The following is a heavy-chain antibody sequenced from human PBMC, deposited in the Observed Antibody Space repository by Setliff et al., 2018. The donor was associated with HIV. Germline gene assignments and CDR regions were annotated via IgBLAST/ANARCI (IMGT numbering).Heavy chain of an antibody. CDR3: AKNLYRSPWSPLDY. CDR1: GFTFSSYS. J-gene: IGHJ4*02. CDR2: ISSTSRTI. Sequence: GGSLRLSCAASGFTFSSYSMNWVRQAPGKGLEWVSYISSTSRTIYYADSVKGRFTISRDNSKNTLYLQMNSLRADDTAVYYCAKNLYRSPWSPLDYWGQGTLVTVSS. V-gene: IGHV3-48*01. D-gene: IGHD6-19*01.